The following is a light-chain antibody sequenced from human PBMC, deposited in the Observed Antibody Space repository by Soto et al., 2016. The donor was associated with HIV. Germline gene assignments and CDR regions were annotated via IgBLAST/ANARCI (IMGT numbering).Light chain of an antibody. V-gene: IGLV3-21*03. J-gene: IGLJ1*01. CDR3: QVWDSSSDHSGV. Sequence: SYELTQPPSVSVAPGKTARITCGGNNIGTKSVHWYQQKAGQAPILVVYDDSHRPSGIPERFFGSNSGNTATLTINSVEAGDEADFYCQVWDSSSDHSGVFGTGTKVTVL. CDR2: DDS. CDR1: NIGTKS.